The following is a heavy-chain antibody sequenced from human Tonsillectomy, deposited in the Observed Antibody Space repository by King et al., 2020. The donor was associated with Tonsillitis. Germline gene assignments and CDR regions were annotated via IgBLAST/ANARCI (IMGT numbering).Heavy chain of an antibody. CDR1: GFTFSNFA. CDR2: ITYDGRNK. CDR3: ASGRFAELPASISASYYFDY. Sequence: VQLVESGGGVVQPGTSLRLSCAASGFTFSNFAIHWLRQAPGKGLEWVAVITYDGRNKFYEDSVKGRFTISRDNSNNTLSLQMNSLRVDDTAVYYCASGRFAELPASISASYYFDYWGQGTLVTVSS. J-gene: IGHJ4*02. D-gene: IGHD2-2*01. V-gene: IGHV3-33*05.